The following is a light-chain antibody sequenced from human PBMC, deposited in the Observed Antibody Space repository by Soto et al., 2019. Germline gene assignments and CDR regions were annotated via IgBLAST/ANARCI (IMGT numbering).Light chain of an antibody. CDR1: SSDVGGYNY. CDR3: SSYAASNNLGV. J-gene: IGLJ2*01. V-gene: IGLV2-8*01. CDR2: EVS. Sequence: QSVLTQPPSASGSPGQPVTISCIGTSSDVGGYNYVSWYQQHPGKAPKLRIYEVSKRPSGVPDRFSGSKSGNTASLTVSGLQAEEEAVYYCSSYAASNNLGVFGGGTKVTVL.